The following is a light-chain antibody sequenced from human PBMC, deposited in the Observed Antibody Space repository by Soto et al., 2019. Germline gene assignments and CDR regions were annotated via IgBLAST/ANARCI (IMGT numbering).Light chain of an antibody. CDR1: QTVSGSY. Sequence: NVLTQSPGTLSLSPGERATLSCRASQTVSGSYVAWYQQKPGQTPRLLIYGASSRATGIPDRFSGSGSGTDFTLTISRLEPEDFAVYYCQQYGSSPETFGQGTKVDI. V-gene: IGKV3-20*01. CDR2: GAS. CDR3: QQYGSSPET. J-gene: IGKJ1*01.